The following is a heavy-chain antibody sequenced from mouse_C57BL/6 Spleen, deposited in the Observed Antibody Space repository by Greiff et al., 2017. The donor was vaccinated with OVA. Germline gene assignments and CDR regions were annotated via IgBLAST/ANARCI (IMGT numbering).Heavy chain of an antibody. CDR3: ARGDYGSEGYYFDD. D-gene: IGHD1-1*01. V-gene: IGHV1-26*01. Sequence: VQLQQSGPELVKPGASVKISCKASGYTFTDYYMNWVKQSHGKSLEWIGDINPNNGGTSYNQKFKGKATLTVDKSSSTAYMELRSLTSEDSAVYYCARGDYGSEGYYFDDWGQGTTLTVSS. J-gene: IGHJ2*01. CDR2: INPNNGGT. CDR1: GYTFTDYY.